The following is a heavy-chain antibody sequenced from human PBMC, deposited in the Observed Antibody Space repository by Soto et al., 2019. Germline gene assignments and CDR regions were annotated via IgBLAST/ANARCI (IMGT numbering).Heavy chain of an antibody. Sequence: SETLSLTCTVSGASISGFYWSWIRKSAGKGLEWIGRIYATGTTDYNPSLKSRVMMSVDTSKKQFSLKLRSVTAADTAVYYYVRDGTKTLRDWFDPWGHGISVTVSS. CDR3: VRDGTKTLRDWFDP. D-gene: IGHD1-1*01. J-gene: IGHJ5*02. V-gene: IGHV4-4*07. CDR2: IYATGTT. CDR1: GASISGFY.